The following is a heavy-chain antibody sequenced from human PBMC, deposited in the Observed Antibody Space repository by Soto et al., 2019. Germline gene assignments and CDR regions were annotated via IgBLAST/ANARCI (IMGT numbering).Heavy chain of an antibody. CDR1: GFTFSSYG. CDR2: IWYDGSNK. D-gene: IGHD4-17*01. V-gene: IGHV3-33*01. Sequence: TGGSLRLSCAASGFTFSSYGMHWVRQAPGKGLEWVAVIWYDGSNKYYADSVKGRFTISRDNSKNTLHLQMNSLRAEDTAVYYCARDRVATVTTSRWMPIYYYGMDVWGQGTTVTVSS. CDR3: ARDRVATVTTSRWMPIYYYGMDV. J-gene: IGHJ6*02.